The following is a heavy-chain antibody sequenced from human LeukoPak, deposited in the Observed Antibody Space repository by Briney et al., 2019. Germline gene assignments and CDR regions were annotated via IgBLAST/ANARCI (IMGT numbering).Heavy chain of an antibody. D-gene: IGHD3-10*01. CDR1: GGSISSYY. J-gene: IGHJ6*02. Sequence: SETLSLTCTVSGGSISSYYWSWIRQPPGKGLEWIGYIYYSGSTNYNPSLKSRVTISVDTSKNQFSLKLSSVTAADTAVYYCARASITMVRGVLHYYYYYGMDVWGQGTTVTVSS. CDR2: IYYSGST. V-gene: IGHV4-59*01. CDR3: ARASITMVRGVLHYYYYYGMDV.